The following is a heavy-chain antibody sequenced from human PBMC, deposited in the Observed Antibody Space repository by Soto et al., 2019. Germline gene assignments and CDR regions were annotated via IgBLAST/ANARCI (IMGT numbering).Heavy chain of an antibody. CDR1: GFTFSSFT. CDR2: ISTSSSSI. V-gene: IGHV3-48*01. D-gene: IGHD4-17*01. J-gene: IGHJ4*02. CDR3: ARDGDYGDYVSPVLDY. Sequence: EVQLVESGGGLVQPGGSLRLSCAVSGFTFSSFTMMWVRQAPGKGLEWVSYISTSSSSIYYAGSVEGRFTISRDNAKNSLYLQMNSLRAEDTAVYYCARDGDYGDYVSPVLDYWGQGTLVTVSS.